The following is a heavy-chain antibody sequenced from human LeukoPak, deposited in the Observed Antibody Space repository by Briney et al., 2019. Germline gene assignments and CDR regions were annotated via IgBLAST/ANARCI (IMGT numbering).Heavy chain of an antibody. D-gene: IGHD2-2*01. J-gene: IGHJ6*03. CDR3: AKDRHIVVVPAVYMDV. Sequence: GGSLRLSCAASGFTFSSYAMSWVRQAPGKGLEWFSAISGSGGSTYYADSVKGRFTISRDNSKNTLYLQMNSLRAEDTAVYYCAKDRHIVVVPAVYMDVWGKGTTVTVFS. CDR2: ISGSGGST. CDR1: GFTFSSYA. V-gene: IGHV3-23*01.